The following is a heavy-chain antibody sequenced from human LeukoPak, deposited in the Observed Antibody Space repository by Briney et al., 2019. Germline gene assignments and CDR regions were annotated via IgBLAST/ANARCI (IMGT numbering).Heavy chain of an antibody. CDR1: GGTFSSYA. CDR3: ARNVRGYQPDY. CDR2: IIPIFGTA. Sequence: GASVKVSCKASGGTFSSYAISWVRQAPGQGLEWMGGIIPIFGTANYAQRFQGRVTITADESTSTAYMELSSLRSEDTAVYYCARNVRGYQPDYWGQGTLVTVSS. D-gene: IGHD2-2*01. J-gene: IGHJ4*02. V-gene: IGHV1-69*13.